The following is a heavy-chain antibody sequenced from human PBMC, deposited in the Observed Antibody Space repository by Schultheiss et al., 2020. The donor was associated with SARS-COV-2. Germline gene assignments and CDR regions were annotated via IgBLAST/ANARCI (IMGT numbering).Heavy chain of an antibody. Sequence: SETLSLTCAVYGGSFSGYYWSWIRQPPGKGLEWIGYIYYSGSTYYNPSLKSRVTISVDTSKNQFSLKLSSVTAADTAVYYCARRRGSSAFDPWGQGTLVTVSS. D-gene: IGHD1-26*01. J-gene: IGHJ5*02. CDR3: ARRRGSSAFDP. V-gene: IGHV4-59*08. CDR2: IYYSGST. CDR1: GGSFSGYY.